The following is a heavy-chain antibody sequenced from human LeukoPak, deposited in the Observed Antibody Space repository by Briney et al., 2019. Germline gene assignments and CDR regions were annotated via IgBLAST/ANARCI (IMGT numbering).Heavy chain of an antibody. CDR2: IHHTAST. CDR3: ATRYNVWPK. D-gene: IGHD5/OR15-5a*01. V-gene: IGHV4-4*02. J-gene: IGHJ4*01. CDR1: AGSISGSDW. Sequence: SGTLSLTCAVSAGSISGSDWCWWTWVRQPPGKGLEWIGEIHHTASTNHSPSLKSRVTISLDKSKTQYSLTLTSVTAADTAMYYWATRYNVWPKWGPGTKVTVSS.